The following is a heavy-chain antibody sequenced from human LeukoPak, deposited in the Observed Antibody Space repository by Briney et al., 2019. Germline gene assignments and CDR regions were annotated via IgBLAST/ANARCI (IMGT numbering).Heavy chain of an antibody. CDR3: ARDSLTFDY. CDR1: GFTFSSYG. V-gene: IGHV3-30*03. Sequence: PGGSLRLSCATSGFTFSSYGMHWVRQVPGKGLEWVTVISHDAKSTYHVDSVKGRFTISRDNSKNTLYLQMNSPRAADTAVYYCARDSLTFDYWGQGTLVTVSS. J-gene: IGHJ4*02. CDR2: ISHDAKST.